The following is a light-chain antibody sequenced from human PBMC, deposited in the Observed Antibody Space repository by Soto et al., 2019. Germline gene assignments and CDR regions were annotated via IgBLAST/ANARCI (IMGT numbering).Light chain of an antibody. CDR2: GNS. CDR1: SSNIGAGYD. V-gene: IGLV1-40*01. J-gene: IGLJ2*01. Sequence: QSVLTQPPSVSGAPGQSVTISCTGSSSNIGAGYDVHWYQQLPGTAPKLLIYGNSNRPSGVPDRFAGSKSGTSASLAITGLQAEDEADYYGQSYDSSLSAYVVFGGGTKLTVL. CDR3: QSYDSSLSAYVV.